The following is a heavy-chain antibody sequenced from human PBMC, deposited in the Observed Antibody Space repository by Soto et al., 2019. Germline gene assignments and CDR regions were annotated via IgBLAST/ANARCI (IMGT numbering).Heavy chain of an antibody. CDR3: AREGSSGWYYFDY. D-gene: IGHD6-19*01. CDR2: IYYSGST. CDR1: GGSISSYY. V-gene: IGHV4-59*01. J-gene: IGHJ4*02. Sequence: WETLSLTCTVSGGSISSYYLRWIRQPPGKGLEWIGYIYYSGSTNYNPSLKSRVTISVDTSKNQFSLKLSSVTAADTAVYYCAREGSSGWYYFDYWGQGTLVTVSS.